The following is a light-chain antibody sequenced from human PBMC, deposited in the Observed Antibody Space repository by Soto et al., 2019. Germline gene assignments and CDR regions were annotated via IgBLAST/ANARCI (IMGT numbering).Light chain of an antibody. V-gene: IGLV2-23*02. J-gene: IGLJ1*01. Sequence: QSVLTQPASLSGSPGQSITISCPGTSSDVGSYNLVSWYQQHPGKAPKLMIYEVSKRPSGVSNRFSGSKSGNTASLTISGLQAEDEADYYCCSYASSTSYVFGTGTKVTVL. CDR3: CSYASSTSYV. CDR1: SSDVGSYNL. CDR2: EVS.